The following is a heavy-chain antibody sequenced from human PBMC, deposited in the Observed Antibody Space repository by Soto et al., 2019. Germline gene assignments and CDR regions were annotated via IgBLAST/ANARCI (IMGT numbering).Heavy chain of an antibody. V-gene: IGHV4-39*01. J-gene: IGHJ4*02. CDR3: ARLGGYVSVGYYYLWDS. CDR2: INHSGST. D-gene: IGHD3-22*01. CDR1: DGSMNSDSSY. Sequence: QLQLQESGPGLVKPSETLSLTCRVSDGSMNSDSSYWGWIRQPPGKGLEWIGVINHSGSTYHNLSITGRVTMSVDASRNQFSLKLTSMTAADTAVYYCARLGGYVSVGYYYLWDSWGQGTLVTVSS.